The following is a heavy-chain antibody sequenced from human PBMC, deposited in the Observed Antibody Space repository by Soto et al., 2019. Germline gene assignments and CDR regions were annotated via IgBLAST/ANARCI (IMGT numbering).Heavy chain of an antibody. V-gene: IGHV4-30-4*01. CDR3: ARVANYYDSSGYSDY. CDR1: GGSISSGDYY. D-gene: IGHD3-22*01. CDR2: IYYSGST. Sequence: SETLSLTCTVSGGSISSGDYYWSWIRQPPGKGLEWIGYIYYSGSTYYNPSLKSRVTISVDTSKNQFSLKLSSVTAADTAVYYCARVANYYDSSGYSDYWGQGTLVTVSS. J-gene: IGHJ4*02.